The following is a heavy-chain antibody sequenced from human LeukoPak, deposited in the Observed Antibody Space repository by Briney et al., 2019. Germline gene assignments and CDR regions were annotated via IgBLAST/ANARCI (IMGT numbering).Heavy chain of an antibody. J-gene: IGHJ6*02. CDR1: GFTFSSYG. CDR3: ARDLGSGSKWVWYYYGMDV. D-gene: IGHD3-10*01. Sequence: GGSLRLSCAASGFTFSSYGMHWVRQAPGKGLEWVAVIWYDGSNKYYADSVKGRFTISRDNSKNTLYLQMNSLRAEDTAVYYCARDLGSGSKWVWYYYGMDVWGQGTTVTVSS. CDR2: IWYDGSNK. V-gene: IGHV3-33*01.